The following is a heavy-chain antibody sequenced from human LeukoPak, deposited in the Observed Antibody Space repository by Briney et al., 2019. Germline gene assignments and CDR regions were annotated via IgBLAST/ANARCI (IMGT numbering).Heavy chain of an antibody. D-gene: IGHD3-22*01. Sequence: GGSLRLSCAASGFTFSTYALSWVRQAPGKGLEWVSTIGAIDSDIHYADSVKGRFTISRDNSKNTLYLQMNSLRAEDTAVYYCARDRAYSSFDYWGQGTLVTVSS. CDR1: GFTFSTYA. CDR3: ARDRAYSSFDY. J-gene: IGHJ4*02. V-gene: IGHV3-23*01. CDR2: IGAIDSDI.